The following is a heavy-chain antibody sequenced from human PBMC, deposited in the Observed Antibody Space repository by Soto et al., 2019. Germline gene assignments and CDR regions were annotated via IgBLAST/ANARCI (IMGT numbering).Heavy chain of an antibody. D-gene: IGHD3-10*01. CDR1: GDSVSSKSAA. CDR3: ARDGGNRVYIFDS. J-gene: IGHJ4*02. V-gene: IGHV6-1*01. CDR2: TYYRSKWYL. Sequence: KQSPTLSLPCAISGDSVSSKSAAWNWIRQSPSRGLEWLGRTYYRSKWYLDYAVSMKSRVTINPDTSKNQFSLQVTSVTPEDTAVYYCARDGGNRVYIFDSWGQGTLVTVSS.